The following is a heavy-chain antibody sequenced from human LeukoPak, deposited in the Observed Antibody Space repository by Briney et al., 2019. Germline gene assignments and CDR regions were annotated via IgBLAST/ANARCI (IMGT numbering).Heavy chain of an antibody. D-gene: IGHD4/OR15-4a*01. CDR3: ARLDCISDRCYNY. J-gene: IGHJ4*02. CDR1: GDNISTDY. V-gene: IGHV4-59*08. CDR2: INYNGNT. Sequence: SQKLCLTWNGSGDNISTDYWSWIRQSPGKGLEWIGYINYNGNTEYNPSLKSRVTISVDRSKNHVSLKMKSVTAADTAMYYCARLDCISDRCYNYWGLGTLVTVSS.